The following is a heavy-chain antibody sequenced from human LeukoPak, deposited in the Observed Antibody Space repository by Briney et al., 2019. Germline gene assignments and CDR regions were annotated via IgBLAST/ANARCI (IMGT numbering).Heavy chain of an antibody. CDR1: GFTFSSYS. Sequence: GGSLRLSCAASGFTFSSYSMNWVRQPPGKGLEWVSSISSSSSYIYYADSVKGRFTISRDNAKNSLYLQMNSLRAEDTAVYYCARASGSSPNFDYWGQGTLVTVSS. V-gene: IGHV3-21*01. D-gene: IGHD6-13*01. CDR2: ISSSSSYI. J-gene: IGHJ4*02. CDR3: ARASGSSPNFDY.